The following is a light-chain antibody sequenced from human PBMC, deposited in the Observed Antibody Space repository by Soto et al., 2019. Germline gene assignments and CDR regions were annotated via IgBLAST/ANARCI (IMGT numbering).Light chain of an antibody. Sequence: EIVMTQSPDTLSVSPGERATLSCRASQSVSSNLAWYQQKPGQAPRLLIYDAFTTATGIPARFSGGGSGTEFFLTISSLQSEDFAVYHCQQYDSWPRTFGQGTKVHIK. CDR3: QQYDSWPRT. V-gene: IGKV3-15*01. J-gene: IGKJ1*01. CDR1: QSVSSN. CDR2: DAF.